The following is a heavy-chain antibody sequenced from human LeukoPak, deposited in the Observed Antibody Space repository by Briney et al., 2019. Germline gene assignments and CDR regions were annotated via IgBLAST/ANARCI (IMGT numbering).Heavy chain of an antibody. CDR2: IYYSGST. CDR1: GGSISSSSYY. D-gene: IGHD3-10*01. J-gene: IGHJ6*02. CDR3: ARVPWYYGSGTPKFWGYYGMDV. V-gene: IGHV4-39*01. Sequence: SETLSLTCTVSGGSISSSSYYWGWIRQPPGKGLEWIGSIYYSGSTYYNPSLKSRVTISVDTSKNQFSLKLTSVTAADTAVYYCARVPWYYGSGTPKFWGYYGMDVWGQGTTVTVSS.